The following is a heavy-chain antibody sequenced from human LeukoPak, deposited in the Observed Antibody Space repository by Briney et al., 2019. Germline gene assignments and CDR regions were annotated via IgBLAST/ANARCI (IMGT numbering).Heavy chain of an antibody. J-gene: IGHJ4*02. V-gene: IGHV3-66*02. CDR2: IYSGGST. CDR1: GFTVSSNY. CDR3: AREDFGRNYFDY. Sequence: PGGSLRLSCAASGFTVSSNYMSWARQAPGKGLEWVSVIYSGGSTYYADSVKGRFTISRDNSKNTLYLQMNSLRAEDTAVYYCAREDFGRNYFDYWGQGTLVTVSS. D-gene: IGHD3-10*01.